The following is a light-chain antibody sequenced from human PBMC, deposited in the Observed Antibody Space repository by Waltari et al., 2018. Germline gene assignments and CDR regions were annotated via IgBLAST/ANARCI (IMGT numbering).Light chain of an antibody. CDR2: AAS. V-gene: IGKV3-15*01. CDR1: QNISTH. Sequence: EIVMTQSPATLSVSPGERATLSCRASQNISTHLVWYQHNPGQAPRVLIYAASTRATGTPARFSGHGSGTEVTLTISSLQSEDFALYYCQQYNTWPSFGPGTKVDIK. CDR3: QQYNTWPS. J-gene: IGKJ3*01.